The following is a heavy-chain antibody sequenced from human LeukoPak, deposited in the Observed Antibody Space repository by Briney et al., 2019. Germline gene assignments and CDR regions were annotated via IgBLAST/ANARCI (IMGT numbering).Heavy chain of an antibody. Sequence: SETLSLTCTVSGGSISSYYWSWIRQPPGKGLEWIGYIYYSGSTNFNPSLKSRVTISVDTSKNQFSLKLSSVTAADTAVYYCASMGYCSGGSCYCFDYWGQGTLVTVSS. J-gene: IGHJ4*02. D-gene: IGHD2-15*01. V-gene: IGHV4-59*01. CDR2: IYYSGST. CDR1: GGSISSYY. CDR3: ASMGYCSGGSCYCFDY.